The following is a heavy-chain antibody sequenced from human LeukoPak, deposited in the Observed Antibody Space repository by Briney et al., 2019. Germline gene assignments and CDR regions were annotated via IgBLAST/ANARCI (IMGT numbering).Heavy chain of an antibody. J-gene: IGHJ4*02. V-gene: IGHV1-8*01. Sequence: GASVKVSCNASGYSFSSYDIHWVRQAPGQGLEWMGWTSPNSGNTGYAQKFQGRVTMTSNTAVNTAYMELSSLRYEDTAVYYCARGQDTGTWQNDFWGQGTQVTVSS. CDR2: TSPNSGNT. CDR3: ARGQDTGTWQNDF. D-gene: IGHD1-14*01. CDR1: GYSFSSYD.